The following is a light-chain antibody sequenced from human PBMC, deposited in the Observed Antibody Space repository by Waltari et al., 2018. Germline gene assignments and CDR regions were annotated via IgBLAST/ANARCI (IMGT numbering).Light chain of an antibody. Sequence: SYELTQQPSVSVSPGQTARITCSGDDLSTKYSYGYQQNSGQAPVLVIYEDGKGPVWVPEIFSGSRSGTKATLTITGAQVEDEADYYCYSTDSSPHHRGVFGGGTKLTVL. J-gene: IGLJ3*02. CDR3: YSTDSSPHHRGV. CDR2: EDG. V-gene: IGLV3-10*01. CDR1: DLSTKY.